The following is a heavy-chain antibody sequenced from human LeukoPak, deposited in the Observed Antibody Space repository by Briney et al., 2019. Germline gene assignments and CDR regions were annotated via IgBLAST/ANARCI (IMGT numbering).Heavy chain of an antibody. J-gene: IGHJ4*02. CDR2: IDPNSGGT. Sequence: ASVKVSCKASGYTFTGYYMHWVRQAPGQGLEWMGWIDPNSGGTNYAQKFQGRVTMTRDTSISTAYMELSRLRSDDTAVYYCATKITTMIPYYFDYWGQGTLVTVSS. CDR3: ATKITTMIPYYFDY. CDR1: GYTFTGYY. V-gene: IGHV1-2*02. D-gene: IGHD3-16*01.